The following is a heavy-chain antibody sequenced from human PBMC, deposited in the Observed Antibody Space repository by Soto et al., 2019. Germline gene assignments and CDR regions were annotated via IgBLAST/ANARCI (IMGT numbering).Heavy chain of an antibody. Sequence: XETLSLTCTVSGCSISSYYWSWIRQPPGKGLEWIGYIYYSGSTNYNPSLKSRVTISVDTSKNQFSLKLSSVTAADTAVYYCASGVPYYFDYWGQGTLVTVSS. V-gene: IGHV4-59*01. CDR1: GCSISSYY. J-gene: IGHJ4*02. D-gene: IGHD3-10*01. CDR3: ASGVPYYFDY. CDR2: IYYSGST.